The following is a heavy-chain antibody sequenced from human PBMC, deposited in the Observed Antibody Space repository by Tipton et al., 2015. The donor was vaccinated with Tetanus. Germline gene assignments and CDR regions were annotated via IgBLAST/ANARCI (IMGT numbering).Heavy chain of an antibody. Sequence: QSGPEVKKPGASVKVSCRASVYDFSNYGISWVRQAPGQGLEWMGWISPYNGNTVYAEKFKGRLTLTTDTSTSAAYMELRSLRSDDTAVFFCARDGEGGDYFYYAMVLWGQGTTLTVSS. CDR1: VYDFSNYG. J-gene: IGHJ6*02. CDR2: ISPYNGNT. V-gene: IGHV1-18*01. D-gene: IGHD3-16*01. CDR3: ARDGEGGDYFYYAMVL.